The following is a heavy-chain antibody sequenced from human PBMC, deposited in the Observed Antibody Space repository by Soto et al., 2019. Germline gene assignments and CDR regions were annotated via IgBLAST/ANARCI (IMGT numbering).Heavy chain of an antibody. D-gene: IGHD3-3*02. CDR2: MFYGVST. Sequence: SETLSLTCTVSGSSINSSGYYWGWIRQPPGKGLEWIGSMFYGVSTYYNPSLKSRVTVSVDTSKNQFSLNLRSVTAADTAAYYCARLPSRHLVDYWGQGTLVTVSS. CDR1: GSSINSSGYY. V-gene: IGHV4-39*01. CDR3: ARLPSRHLVDY. J-gene: IGHJ4*02.